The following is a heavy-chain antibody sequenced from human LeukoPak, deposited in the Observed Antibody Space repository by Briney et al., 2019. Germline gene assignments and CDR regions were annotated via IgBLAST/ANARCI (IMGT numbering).Heavy chain of an antibody. D-gene: IGHD1-26*01. CDR2: IKDDGSDK. Sequence: GGSLRLSCAASGFTFSAYWMSWVRQAPGKGLEWVANIKDDGSDKYYVDSVKGRFTISRDNAKNSLYLQMNSLRDDDTAVYYCARAAGGTSRDYWGQGTLVTVSS. J-gene: IGHJ4*02. CDR1: GFTFSAYW. V-gene: IGHV3-7*01. CDR3: ARAAGGTSRDY.